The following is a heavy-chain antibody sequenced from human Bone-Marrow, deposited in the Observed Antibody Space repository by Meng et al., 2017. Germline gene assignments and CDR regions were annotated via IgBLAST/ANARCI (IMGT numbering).Heavy chain of an antibody. CDR3: AKALLWFGESYYYYGMDV. D-gene: IGHD3-10*01. Sequence: ESLKISCAASGFTFSSYAMSWVRQAPWKGLEWVSAISGSGGSTYYADSVKGRFTISRDNSKNTLYLQMNSLRAEDTAVYYCAKALLWFGESYYYYGMDVWGQGTTVTVSS. CDR1: GFTFSSYA. CDR2: ISGSGGST. J-gene: IGHJ6*02. V-gene: IGHV3-23*01.